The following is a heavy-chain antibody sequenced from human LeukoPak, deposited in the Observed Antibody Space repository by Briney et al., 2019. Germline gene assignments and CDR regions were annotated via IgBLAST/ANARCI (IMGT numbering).Heavy chain of an antibody. V-gene: IGHV3-30*03. D-gene: IGHD1-7*01. CDR1: GFSFSNYV. CDR2: IAHDGSNK. Sequence: GGSLRLSCAASGFSFSNYVMQWVRQVPGKGLEWVALIAHDGSNKYYADSVKGRFTISRDNSRSILYLQMNSLIPEDTAVYSCARSFFQWNYGSCLDSWGQGTLVTVSS. J-gene: IGHJ4*02. CDR3: ARSFFQWNYGSCLDS.